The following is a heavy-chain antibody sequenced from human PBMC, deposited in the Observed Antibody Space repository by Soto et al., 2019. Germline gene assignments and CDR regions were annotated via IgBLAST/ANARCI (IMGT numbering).Heavy chain of an antibody. CDR2: ISTYNENM. J-gene: IGHJ4*02. CDR1: GSTFTSNW. CDR3: AYVGGYSTGDYSFDV. V-gene: IGHV1-18*04. D-gene: IGHD5-18*01. Sequence: ASVKVSCKASGSTFTSNWIGWVLQAPGQGLEWMGWISTYNENMDSAPQLQGRLTMTTDTSTTTAYMELTNLKSDDTALYYCAYVGGYSTGDYSFDVWGQGTPVTVS.